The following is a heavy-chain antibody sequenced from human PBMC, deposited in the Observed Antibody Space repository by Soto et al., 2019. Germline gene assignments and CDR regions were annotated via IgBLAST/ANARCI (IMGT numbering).Heavy chain of an antibody. V-gene: IGHV4-30-4*01. CDR1: GESISSGDHY. D-gene: IGHD2-15*01. CDR3: ARDAGYCNSVSCYPYNMDV. CDR2: IYSSGNT. Sequence: SETLSLTCTVSGESISSGDHYWSWVRQSPGEGLEWIGFIYSSGNTYSHPSLKSRVSMSVDTSNNQFSLKLNSVTAADTAVYYCARDAGYCNSVSCYPYNMDVWGQGTTVTVSS. J-gene: IGHJ6*02.